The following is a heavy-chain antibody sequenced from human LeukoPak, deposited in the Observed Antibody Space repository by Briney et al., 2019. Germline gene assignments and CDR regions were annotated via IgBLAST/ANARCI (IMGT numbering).Heavy chain of an antibody. D-gene: IGHD5-24*01. CDR2: ISSSSRTI. CDR3: ARPPPREMAPEYYFDY. CDR1: GFIFSSYS. Sequence: PGGSLRLSCAASGFIFSSYSMNWVRQAPGKGLEWVSYISSSSRTIYYADSVKGRFTISRDNAKNSLYLQMNSLRAEDTAVYYCARPPPREMAPEYYFDYWGQGTLVTVSS. J-gene: IGHJ4*02. V-gene: IGHV3-48*04.